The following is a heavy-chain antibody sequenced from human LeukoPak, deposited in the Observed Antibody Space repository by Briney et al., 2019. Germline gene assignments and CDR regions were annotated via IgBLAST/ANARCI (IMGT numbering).Heavy chain of an antibody. J-gene: IGHJ4*02. CDR1: GFTFSSYG. CDR3: AREAGYSYASSYFDY. V-gene: IGHV3-33*01. Sequence: GRSLRLSCAASGFTFSSYGMHWVRKAPGKGLGWVAVIWYDGSNKYYADSVKGRFTISRDNSKNTLYLQMNSLRAEDTAVYYCAREAGYSYASSYFDYWGQGTLVTVSS. CDR2: IWYDGSNK. D-gene: IGHD5-18*01.